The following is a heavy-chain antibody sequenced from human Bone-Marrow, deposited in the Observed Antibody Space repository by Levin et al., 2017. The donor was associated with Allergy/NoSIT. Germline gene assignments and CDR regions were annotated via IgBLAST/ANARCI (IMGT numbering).Heavy chain of an antibody. J-gene: IGHJ4*02. CDR1: GFTFSSYG. V-gene: IGHV3-33*01. CDR3: ARDPRAARGTFLDY. D-gene: IGHD6-6*01. Sequence: PGGSLRLSCAASGFTFSSYGMHWVRQAPGKGLEWVAVIWYDGSNKYYADSVKGRFTISRDNSKNTLYLQMNSLRAEDTAVYYCARDPRAARGTFLDYWGQGTLVTVSS. CDR2: IWYDGSNK.